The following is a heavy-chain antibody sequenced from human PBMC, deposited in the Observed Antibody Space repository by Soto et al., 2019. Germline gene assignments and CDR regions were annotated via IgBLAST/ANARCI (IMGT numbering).Heavy chain of an antibody. CDR1: GASISSGGYF. Sequence: SETLSLTCTVSGASISSGGYFWNWIRQHPGKGLEWIGYIYYSESTYYNPSLKSRVTISVDTSKNQFSLKLSSVTAADTAVYYCARHNSVRNTRWLQLYFDYWGQGTLVTVSS. CDR3: ARHNSVRNTRWLQLYFDY. V-gene: IGHV4-39*01. CDR2: IYYSEST. D-gene: IGHD5-12*01. J-gene: IGHJ4*02.